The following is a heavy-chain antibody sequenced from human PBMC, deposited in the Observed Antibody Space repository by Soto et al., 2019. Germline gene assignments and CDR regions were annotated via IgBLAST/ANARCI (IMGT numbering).Heavy chain of an antibody. D-gene: IGHD2-15*01. CDR1: GYTFTSYY. CDR3: ARAYCSGSRCYSTKNTFEI. V-gene: IGHV1-46*03. J-gene: IGHJ3*02. CDR2: INPSDDST. Sequence: QVQLVQSGAEVKKPGASVKVSCKASGYTFTSYYIHWVRRAPGQGLEWMGIINPSDDSTTYAQKFQGRVTMIIDTSTTKVYMELSSLRPEYTAVYSCARAYCSGSRCYSTKNTFEIWGQGTMVTVSS.